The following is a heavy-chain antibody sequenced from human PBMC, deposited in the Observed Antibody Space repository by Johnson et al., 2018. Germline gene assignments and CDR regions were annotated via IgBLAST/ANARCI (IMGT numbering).Heavy chain of an antibody. V-gene: IGHV3-30*18. Sequence: QVQLVQSGGGVVQPGRSLRLSCAASGFTFSAYGMHWVRQAPGKGLEWVAVISYDGSNKYYADSVKGRFIISRDNSKNTLYLQMNSLRAEDTAVYYCAKDWEVAAVDTGGYFHHWGQGTLVTVSS. CDR3: AKDWEVAAVDTGGYFHH. J-gene: IGHJ1*01. CDR2: ISYDGSNK. CDR1: GFTFSAYG. D-gene: IGHD6-13*01.